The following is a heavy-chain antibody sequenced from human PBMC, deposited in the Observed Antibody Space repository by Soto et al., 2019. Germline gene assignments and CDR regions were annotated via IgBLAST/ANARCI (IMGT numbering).Heavy chain of an antibody. J-gene: IGHJ6*03. CDR2: ISGSGGST. V-gene: IGHV3-23*01. CDR1: GFTFSSYA. CDR3: RTYCSGGSCYFPDYYYMDV. D-gene: IGHD2-15*01. Sequence: HPGGSLRLSCAASGFTFSSYAMSWVRQAPGKGLEWVSAISGSGGSTYYADSVKGRFTISRDNSKNTLYLQMNSLRAEDTAVYYCRTYCSGGSCYFPDYYYMDVWGKGTTVTVSS.